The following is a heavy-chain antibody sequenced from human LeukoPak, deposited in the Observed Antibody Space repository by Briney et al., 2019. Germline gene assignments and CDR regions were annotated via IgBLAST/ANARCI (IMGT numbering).Heavy chain of an antibody. CDR1: GYTLTELS. V-gene: IGHV1-24*01. D-gene: IGHD5-18*01. Sequence: ASVKVSCQVSGYTLTELSMHWVRQAPGNGLEWMGGFDPEDGETIYAQKFQGRVTMTEDTSTDTAYMELSSLRSEHTAVYYCATDPGYSYGILTGGFDYWGQGTLVTVSS. J-gene: IGHJ4*02. CDR2: FDPEDGET. CDR3: ATDPGYSYGILTGGFDY.